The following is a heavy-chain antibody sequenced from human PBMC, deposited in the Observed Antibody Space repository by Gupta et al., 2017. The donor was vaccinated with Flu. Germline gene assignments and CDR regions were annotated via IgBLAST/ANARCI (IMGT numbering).Heavy chain of an antibody. CDR1: GGSIISGGYY. D-gene: IGHD4-17*01. CDR2: THYSGST. J-gene: IGHJ4*02. V-gene: IGHV4-31*03. CDR3: ARGNDSGDFFHREYFDY. Sequence: QVQLQESGPGVVKPSQTLSLTCTVSGGSIISGGYYWTWIRQHPGKALEWIGYTHYSGSTYYTPSLKSRVTISLDTSKNQFSLTLSSVTAADTAVYYCARGNDSGDFFHREYFDYWGQGTLVTVTS.